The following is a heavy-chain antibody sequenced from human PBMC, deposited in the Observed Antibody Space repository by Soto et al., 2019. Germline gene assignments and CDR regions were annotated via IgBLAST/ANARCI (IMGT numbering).Heavy chain of an antibody. V-gene: IGHV4-34*01. CDR2: INHSGST. J-gene: IGHJ6*02. Sequence: SEALCVTCGVYRASLSGYYWSWIRQPPGKGLEWIGEINHSGSTNYNPSLKSRVTISVDTSKNKFSLNLSSVTAADTAVYYCARRLDVWGQGITVPSP. CDR1: RASLSGYY. CDR3: ARRLDV.